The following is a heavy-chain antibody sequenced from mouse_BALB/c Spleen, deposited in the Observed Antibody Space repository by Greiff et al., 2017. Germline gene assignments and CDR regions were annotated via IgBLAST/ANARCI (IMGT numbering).Heavy chain of an antibody. CDR2: INSNGGST. CDR1: GFTFSSYG. V-gene: IGHV5-6-3*01. J-gene: IGHJ4*01. Sequence: EVKVEESGGGLVQPGGSLKLSCAASGFTFSSYGMSWVRQTPDKRLELVATINSNGGSTYYPDSVKGRFTISRDNAKNTLYLQMSSLKSEDTAMYYCARPYDGYYVDYAMDYWGQGTSVTVSS. D-gene: IGHD2-3*01. CDR3: ARPYDGYYVDYAMDY.